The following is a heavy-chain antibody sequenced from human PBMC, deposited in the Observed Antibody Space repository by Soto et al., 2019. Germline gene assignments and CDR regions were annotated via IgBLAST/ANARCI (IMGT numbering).Heavy chain of an antibody. J-gene: IGHJ5*02. D-gene: IGHD3-16*02. V-gene: IGHV4-30-2*01. CDR3: VRASYLLPFDP. Sequence: QLQLQESGSGLVKPSQTLSLTCTVSGDSIDRCGCTWNWLRQPPGKGLEWIGYIYHSGSAYYTASREERVSLSVDRCKNQFSLELTSVTDADTAVYYCVRASYLLPFDPGGQGIFVTVSS. CDR2: IYHSGSA. CDR1: GDSIDRCGCT.